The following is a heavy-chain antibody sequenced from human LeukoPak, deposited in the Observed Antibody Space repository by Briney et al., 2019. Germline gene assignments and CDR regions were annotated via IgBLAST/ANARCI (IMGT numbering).Heavy chain of an antibody. CDR3: AYASSGIAFDV. CDR1: GYTFTTYD. J-gene: IGHJ3*01. V-gene: IGHV1-8*01. Sequence: ASVKLSCLASGYTFTTYDINWVRQATGHGLEWMGWMNPNSGNTGYPQKFQGRVTMTRNTSISTAYMELSSLRSDDTAVYYCAYASSGIAFDVWGQGTVVTVSS. D-gene: IGHD2-2*01. CDR2: MNPNSGNT.